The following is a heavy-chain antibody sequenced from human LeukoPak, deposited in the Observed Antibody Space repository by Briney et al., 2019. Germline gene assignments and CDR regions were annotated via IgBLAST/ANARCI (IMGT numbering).Heavy chain of an antibody. J-gene: IGHJ4*02. Sequence: GGSLRLSCAASGFTFSAHYMSWIRQAPGKGLEWVSYICIDSNTIYYADSVKDRFTISMDNAKNSLYQQMSSLRAEDTAMYYCARAGRGSWYGEQPLFDYWGQGTLVTVSS. CDR1: GFTFSAHY. V-gene: IGHV3-11*04. D-gene: IGHD1/OR15-1a*01. CDR3: ARAGRGSWYGEQPLFDY. CDR2: ICIDSNTI.